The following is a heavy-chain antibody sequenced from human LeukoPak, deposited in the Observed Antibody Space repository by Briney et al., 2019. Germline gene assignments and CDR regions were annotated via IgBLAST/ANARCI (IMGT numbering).Heavy chain of an antibody. CDR2: IYYSGST. V-gene: IGHV4-59*01. D-gene: IGHD5-12*01. CDR1: GGSISSYY. Sequence: KPSETLSLTCTVSGGSISSYYWSWIPQPPGKGLEWIGYIYYSGSTNYNPSLKSRATISVDTSKNQFSLKLSPVTAADTAVYYCARGVQSGPPDYWGQGTLVTVSS. CDR3: ARGVQSGPPDY. J-gene: IGHJ4*02.